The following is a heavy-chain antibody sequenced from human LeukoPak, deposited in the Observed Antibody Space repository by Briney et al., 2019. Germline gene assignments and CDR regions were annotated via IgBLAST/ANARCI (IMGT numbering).Heavy chain of an antibody. V-gene: IGHV3-23*01. CDR2: ISDGGGTT. J-gene: IGHJ4*02. D-gene: IGHD6-13*01. CDR1: GFTFSSYA. CDR3: AKDRAYSSNWYGGDY. Sequence: GGSLRLSCAASGFTFSSYAMSWVRQAPGKGLEWVSTISDGGGTTYYADSVKGRFTISRDNSNNTLYMQMNSLRAEDTALYYCAKDRAYSSNWYGGDYWGQGTLVTVSS.